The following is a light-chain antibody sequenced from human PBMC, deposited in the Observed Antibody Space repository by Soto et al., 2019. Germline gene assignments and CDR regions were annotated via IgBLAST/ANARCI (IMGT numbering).Light chain of an antibody. CDR1: SSDVGGYNY. CDR2: EVS. V-gene: IGLV2-8*01. CDR3: SSYAGSVL. J-gene: IGLJ2*01. Sequence: QSALTQPPSASGSPGQSFTISCTGTSSDVGGYNYVSWYQQHPGKAPKLMIFEVSKRPSGVPDRFSGSKSGNTASLTVSGLQAEDEADYYCSSYAGSVLFGGGTKLTVL.